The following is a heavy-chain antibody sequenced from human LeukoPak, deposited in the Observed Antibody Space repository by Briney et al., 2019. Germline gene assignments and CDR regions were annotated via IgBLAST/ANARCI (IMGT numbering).Heavy chain of an antibody. Sequence: SETLSLTCTVSGASISSGGYYWSWIRQHPGKGLESIGYIYYSGNTYYNPSLKSRITIAVDTSKNQFSLKLSSVTAADTAGYYCARLLWFGELLYEGYYFDYWGQGTLVTVSS. D-gene: IGHD3-10*01. CDR3: ARLLWFGELLYEGYYFDY. J-gene: IGHJ4*02. V-gene: IGHV4-31*03. CDR2: IYYSGNT. CDR1: GASISSGGYY.